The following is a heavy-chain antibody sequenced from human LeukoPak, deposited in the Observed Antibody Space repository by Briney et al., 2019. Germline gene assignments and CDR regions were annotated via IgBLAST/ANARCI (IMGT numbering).Heavy chain of an antibody. Sequence: GGSLRLSCAASGFTFSNAWMSWVRQAPGKGLEWVGRIKSKTDGGTTNYAAPVKGRFTISRDDSKNTLYLQMNSLKTEDTAVYYCTTELSYGLYYMDVWGKGTTVTVSS. CDR2: IKSKTDGGTT. CDR3: TTELSYGLYYMDV. V-gene: IGHV3-15*01. J-gene: IGHJ6*03. D-gene: IGHD4-17*01. CDR1: GFTFSNAW.